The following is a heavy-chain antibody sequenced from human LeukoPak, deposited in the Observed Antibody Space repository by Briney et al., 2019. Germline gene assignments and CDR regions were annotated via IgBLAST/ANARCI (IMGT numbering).Heavy chain of an antibody. CDR1: GFIFSKYG. J-gene: IGHJ4*02. V-gene: IGHV3-7*01. Sequence: GGSLRLSCGASGFIFSKYGMHWVRQAPGKGLEWVANIKQDGSEKHYVDSVKGRFTISRDNAENSLFLQMNNLRAEDTAIYYCVNYDTTTGQSDYWGQGTLVTVSS. CDR2: IKQDGSEK. CDR3: VNYDTTTGQSDY. D-gene: IGHD1-26*01.